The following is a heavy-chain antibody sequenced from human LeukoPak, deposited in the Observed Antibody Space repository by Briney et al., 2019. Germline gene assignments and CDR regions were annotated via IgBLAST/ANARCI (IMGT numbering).Heavy chain of an antibody. CDR2: ISWNSGSI. D-gene: IGHD5-12*01. CDR3: ARDIVATPWLDYGMDV. J-gene: IGHJ6*02. V-gene: IGHV3-9*01. Sequence: QPGRSLRLSCAASGFTFDDYAMHWVRQAPGKGLEWVSGISWNSGSIGYADSVKGRFTISRDNSKNTLYLQMNSLRAEDTAVYYCARDIVATPWLDYGMDVWGQGTTVTVSS. CDR1: GFTFDDYA.